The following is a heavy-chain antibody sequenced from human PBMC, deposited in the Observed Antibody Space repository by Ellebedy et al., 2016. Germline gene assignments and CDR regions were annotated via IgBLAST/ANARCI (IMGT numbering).Heavy chain of an antibody. V-gene: IGHV3-30*03. CDR2: ISYDGSNK. Sequence: GESLKISCAASGFTFSSYGMHWVRQAPGKGLEWVAVISYDGSNKYYADSVKGRFTISRDNSKNTLYLQMNSLRAEDTAVYYCARDRGDSSGYLAYWGQGTLVTVSS. CDR3: ARDRGDSSGYLAY. CDR1: GFTFSSYG. J-gene: IGHJ4*02. D-gene: IGHD3-22*01.